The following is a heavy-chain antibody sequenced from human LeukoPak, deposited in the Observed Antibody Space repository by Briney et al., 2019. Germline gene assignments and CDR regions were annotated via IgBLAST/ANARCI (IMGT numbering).Heavy chain of an antibody. CDR3: ARRPVGTAKYYFDP. Sequence: GGSLRLSCAASGFTFSSYSMNWVRQAPGKGLEWVSYISSSGSTIYSADSVKGRFTISRDNAQNSLYLQMNNLRAEDTAVYYCARRPVGTAKYYFDPWGRGTLVTVSS. CDR2: ISSSGSTI. CDR1: GFTFSSYS. J-gene: IGHJ5*02. V-gene: IGHV3-48*01. D-gene: IGHD1-26*01.